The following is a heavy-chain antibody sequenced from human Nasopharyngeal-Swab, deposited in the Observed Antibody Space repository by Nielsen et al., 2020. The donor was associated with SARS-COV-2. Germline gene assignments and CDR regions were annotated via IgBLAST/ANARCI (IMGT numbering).Heavy chain of an antibody. V-gene: IGHV1-69*13. Sequence: SVKASCKAAGGNFSSYAISWVRQAPGQGLEWMGGIIPMFGTVNYAQKFQGRVTITADESTSTAYLELSSLRSEDTAVYYCASDGKYGSLYFDYWGQGTLVTVSS. CDR2: IIPMFGTV. J-gene: IGHJ4*02. CDR1: GGNFSSYA. D-gene: IGHD6-13*01. CDR3: ASDGKYGSLYFDY.